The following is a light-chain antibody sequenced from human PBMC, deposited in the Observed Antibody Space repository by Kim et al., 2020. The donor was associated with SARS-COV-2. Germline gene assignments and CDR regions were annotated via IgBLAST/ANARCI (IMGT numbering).Light chain of an antibody. CDR1: QSLGNN. CDR2: GAF. Sequence: EVVMTQSPATLSVSPGERATLSCTASQSLGNNVAWYQQRPGQAPRLLIYGAFTRATGVPARFSGRGSGTDFTLTVSTLQSEDFAHYFCLKYNNRPRTFGQGTKLEI. J-gene: IGKJ2*01. V-gene: IGKV3-15*01. CDR3: LKYNNRPRT.